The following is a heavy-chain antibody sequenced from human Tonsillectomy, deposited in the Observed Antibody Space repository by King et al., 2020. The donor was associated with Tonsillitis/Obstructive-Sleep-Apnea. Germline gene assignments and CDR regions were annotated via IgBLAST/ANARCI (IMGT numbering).Heavy chain of an antibody. CDR3: AAREGGYTGYLDD. CDR2: VIPMFGLA. D-gene: IGHD5-12*01. Sequence: QLVQSGAEVKKPGSSVKVSCKASGDTFNSNTIGWVRQAPGQGLEWMGVVIPMFGLANYAQKFQGRLTITADKSTSTAYMELRSLRSEDTAVYFCAAREGGYTGYLDDWGQGNLVAVSS. J-gene: IGHJ4*02. V-gene: IGHV1-69*10. CDR1: GDTFNSNT.